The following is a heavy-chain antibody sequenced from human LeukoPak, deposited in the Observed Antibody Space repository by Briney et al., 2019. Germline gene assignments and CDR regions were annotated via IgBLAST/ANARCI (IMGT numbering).Heavy chain of an antibody. Sequence: SGGSLRLSCAASGFTISSYSVNWVRQAPGKGLEWVSSISSSSGYIYYADSVKGRFTISRDNAKNSLYLQMNSLRAEDTAVYYCARVGCSGGSCYPEDYYYYGMDVWGQGTTVTVSS. J-gene: IGHJ6*02. CDR2: ISSSSGYI. D-gene: IGHD2-15*01. CDR1: GFTISSYS. V-gene: IGHV3-21*01. CDR3: ARVGCSGGSCYPEDYYYYGMDV.